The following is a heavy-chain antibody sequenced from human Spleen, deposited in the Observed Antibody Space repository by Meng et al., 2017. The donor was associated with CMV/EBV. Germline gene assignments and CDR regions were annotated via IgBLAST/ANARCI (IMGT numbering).Heavy chain of an antibody. D-gene: IGHD1-1*01. J-gene: IGHJ4*02. CDR1: GFTFRGYW. CDR3: ARGGGYNWNDDLFEY. CDR2: INSDGSST. V-gene: IGHV3-74*01. Sequence: SGFTFRGYWMQWVRQATGKGLVWVSRINSDGSSTTYADSVKGRFTVSRDNAKNTLYLQMSSLRAEDTAVYYCARGGGYNWNDDLFEYWGQGTLVTVSS.